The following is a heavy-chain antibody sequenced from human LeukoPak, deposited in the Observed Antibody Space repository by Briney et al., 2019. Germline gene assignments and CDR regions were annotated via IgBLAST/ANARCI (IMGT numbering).Heavy chain of an antibody. CDR3: ARDWGADY. CDR1: GFILGSYW. J-gene: IGHJ4*02. CDR2: IKQDGSEK. D-gene: IGHD3-16*01. Sequence: GGSLRLSCAASGFILGSYWMTWVRQAPGKGLEWVANIKQDGSEKYYVDSVEGRFTISRDNAKNSLYLQMNSLRAEDTAVYYCARDWGADYWGQGTLVTVSS. V-gene: IGHV3-7*01.